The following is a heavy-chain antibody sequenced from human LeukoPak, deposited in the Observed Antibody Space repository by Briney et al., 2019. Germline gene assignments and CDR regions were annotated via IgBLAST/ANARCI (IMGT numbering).Heavy chain of an antibody. V-gene: IGHV3-23*01. J-gene: IGHJ6*03. CDR2: VNGRGATT. CDR3: ARTPAPGEAYNTYYMDV. CDR1: GFTFSDYA. D-gene: IGHD1-1*01. Sequence: GGSLRLSCAASDFASGFTFSDYAVSWVRQAPGKGPEWVASVNGRGATTYYADSVRGRFTISRDNSKNTLYLQMISLGADETSIYFCARTPAPGEAYNTYYMDVWGKGTTVTVSS.